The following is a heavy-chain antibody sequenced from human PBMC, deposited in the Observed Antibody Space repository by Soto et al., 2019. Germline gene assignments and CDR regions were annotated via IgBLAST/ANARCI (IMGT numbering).Heavy chain of an antibody. D-gene: IGHD3-3*01. CDR2: ISYSGST. J-gene: IGHJ4*02. CDR1: GGSISSGDYY. V-gene: IGHV4-30-4*01. Sequence: QVQLQESGPGLVKPSQTLSLTCTVSGGSISSGDYYWSWIRQPPGKGLEWIGYISYSGSTYYNPSLHNRVTISVDTSKNQFSLKLSSVTAADTAVYYCARGITIFGVAPGNDYWGQGTLVTVSS. CDR3: ARGITIFGVAPGNDY.